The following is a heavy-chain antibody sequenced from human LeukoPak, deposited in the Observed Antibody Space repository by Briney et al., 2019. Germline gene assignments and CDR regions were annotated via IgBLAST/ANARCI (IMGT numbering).Heavy chain of an antibody. CDR2: ISSSSSYI. J-gene: IGHJ3*02. Sequence: GGSLRLSCAASGFTFSSYAMSWVRQAPGKGLEWVSSISSSSSYIYYADSVKGRFTISRDNAKNSLYLQMNSLRAEDTAVYYCARDREYSGSYLGAFDIWGQGTMVTVSS. D-gene: IGHD1-26*01. V-gene: IGHV3-21*01. CDR1: GFTFSSYA. CDR3: ARDREYSGSYLGAFDI.